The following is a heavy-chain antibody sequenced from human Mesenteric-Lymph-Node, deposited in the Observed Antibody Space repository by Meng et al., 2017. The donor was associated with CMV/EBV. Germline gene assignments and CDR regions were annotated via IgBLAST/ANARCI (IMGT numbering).Heavy chain of an antibody. D-gene: IGHD4-23*01. V-gene: IGHV3-66*02. Sequence: GESLKISCAASGFIVSSNYMSWVRQAPGKGLEWVSITYSGGNTYYADSVKGRFTISRDSSRNTAYLQMNSLTTEDTAVYYCAGSTVVNVGGYWGRGSLVTVSS. CDR1: GFIVSSNY. CDR3: AGSTVVNVGGY. J-gene: IGHJ4*02. CDR2: TYSGGNT.